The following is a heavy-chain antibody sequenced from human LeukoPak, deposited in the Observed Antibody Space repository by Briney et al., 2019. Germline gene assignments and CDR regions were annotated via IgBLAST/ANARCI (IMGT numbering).Heavy chain of an antibody. D-gene: IGHD3-22*01. Sequence: GGSLRLSCAASGFIFSSYGMHWVRQAPGKGLEWVAFIRYDGNKKYYADFVKGRFTISRDNAKNSLYLQMNSLRAEDTAVYYCLSSSGYYGGYWGQGTLVTVSS. CDR2: IRYDGNKK. V-gene: IGHV3-30*02. CDR3: LSSSGYYGGY. CDR1: GFIFSSYG. J-gene: IGHJ4*02.